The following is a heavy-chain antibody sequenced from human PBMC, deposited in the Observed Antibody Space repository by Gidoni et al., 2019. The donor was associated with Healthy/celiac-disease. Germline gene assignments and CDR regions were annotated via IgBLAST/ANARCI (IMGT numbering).Heavy chain of an antibody. CDR2: IIPFCGTA. D-gene: IGHD2-15*01. CDR3: ARAGDCSGGSCSWGGPVYYYYGMDV. J-gene: IGHJ6*02. Sequence: QVQLVQSGAEVKKPGSSLKVSCKASGGTFSSYAISWVRQAPGQGLEWMGGIIPFCGTANYAQKFQGRVTITADESTSTAYMELSSLRSEDTAVYYCARAGDCSGGSCSWGGPVYYYYGMDVWGQGTTVTVFS. V-gene: IGHV1-69*01. CDR1: GGTFSSYA.